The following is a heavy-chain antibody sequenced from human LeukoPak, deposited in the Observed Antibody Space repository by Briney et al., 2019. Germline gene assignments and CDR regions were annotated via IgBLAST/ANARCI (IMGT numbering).Heavy chain of an antibody. J-gene: IGHJ4*02. Sequence: GGSLRLSCAASGFTFSSYSMNWVRQAPGKGLEWLADIRQDGDQTYYADSVKGRFTISRDNAKNSLYLQLNSLRAEDTAVYYCAKDLASTGALDLWGQGTLVTVSS. CDR1: GFTFSSYS. CDR2: IRQDGDQT. CDR3: AKDLASTGALDL. V-gene: IGHV3-7*01. D-gene: IGHD1-14*01.